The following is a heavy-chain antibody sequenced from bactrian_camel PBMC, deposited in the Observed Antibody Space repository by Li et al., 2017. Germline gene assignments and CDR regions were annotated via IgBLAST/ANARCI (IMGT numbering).Heavy chain of an antibody. D-gene: IGHD7*01. J-gene: IGHJ7*01. CDR1: AYSDCMYE. Sequence: HVQLVESGGDSVQTGGSLRLSCLASAYSDCMYELSWYRQAPGKEREFVSAIDFDGSTSYADSVKGRFTISQDNAKNMVYLQMNSLKPEDAAMYYCAVAIRGMYGGTWFCHNRDGIDYWGEGTQVTVS. V-gene: IGHV3S53*01. CDR2: IDFDGST.